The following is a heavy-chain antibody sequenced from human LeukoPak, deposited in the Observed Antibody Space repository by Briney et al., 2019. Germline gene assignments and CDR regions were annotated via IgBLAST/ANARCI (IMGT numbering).Heavy chain of an antibody. CDR3: ARDILTGSQSRYQH. V-gene: IGHV3-48*04. CDR2: ISSSSSTI. D-gene: IGHD3-9*01. CDR1: GFTFSSYS. J-gene: IGHJ1*01. Sequence: GGSLRFSCAASGFTFSSYSMTWVRQAPGKGLEWISYISSSSSTIYYADSVKGRFTISRDNAKNSLYLQVNSLRAEDTAVYYCARDILTGSQSRYQHWGQGTLVTVSS.